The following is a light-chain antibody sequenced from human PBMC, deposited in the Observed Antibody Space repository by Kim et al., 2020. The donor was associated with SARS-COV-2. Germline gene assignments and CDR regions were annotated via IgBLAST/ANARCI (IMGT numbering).Light chain of an antibody. Sequence: GQRVTISCSGSSSNIGSHTVNWYQQLPGTAPHLLIYSNNQRPSGVPARFSGSKSGTSASLATSGLQSADEADYYCAAWDDSLNGYVFGTGTKVTVL. CDR1: SSNIGSHT. J-gene: IGLJ1*01. CDR3: AAWDDSLNGYV. CDR2: SNN. V-gene: IGLV1-44*01.